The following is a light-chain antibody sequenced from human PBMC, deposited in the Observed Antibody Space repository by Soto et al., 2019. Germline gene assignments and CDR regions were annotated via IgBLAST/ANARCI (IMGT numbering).Light chain of an antibody. Sequence: IQMTQSPSSLSASVGDRITLTFRASQSISSYLNWYQQKPGKAPKLLIYAASSLQSGVPSRFSGSGSGTDFTLTISSLQPEDFATYYCQQSYSTPLTFGGGTKVDI. V-gene: IGKV1-39*01. CDR3: QQSYSTPLT. CDR1: QSISSY. J-gene: IGKJ4*01. CDR2: AAS.